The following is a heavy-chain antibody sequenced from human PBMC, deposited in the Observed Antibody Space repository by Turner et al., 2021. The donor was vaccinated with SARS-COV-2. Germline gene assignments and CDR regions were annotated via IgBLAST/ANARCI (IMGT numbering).Heavy chain of an antibody. CDR1: GFTFSSYW. V-gene: IGHV3-74*01. Sequence: EVPLVESGGGLVQPGGSMRLSCASSGFTFSSYWMHWVGQAPGKVLVWVSRINSDGRSTSYADPVKGRFTVSRDNAKNTLYLQMNSLRDDDTAVYYCARGVTVAGITPFGYWGQGTLVTVSS. J-gene: IGHJ4*02. CDR2: INSDGRST. D-gene: IGHD6-19*01. CDR3: ARGVTVAGITPFGY.